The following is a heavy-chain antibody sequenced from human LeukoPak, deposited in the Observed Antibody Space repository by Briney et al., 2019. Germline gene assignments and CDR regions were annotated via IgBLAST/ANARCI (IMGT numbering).Heavy chain of an antibody. D-gene: IGHD6-19*01. Sequence: GASVKVSCKASGYTFTGYYMHWVRQAPGQGLEWMGRINPNSGGTNYAQKFQGRVTMTRDTSISTAYMELSRLRSDDTAVYYCARAIAVETPRDYWGQGTLVTVSP. V-gene: IGHV1-2*06. CDR1: GYTFTGYY. CDR3: ARAIAVETPRDY. J-gene: IGHJ4*02. CDR2: INPNSGGT.